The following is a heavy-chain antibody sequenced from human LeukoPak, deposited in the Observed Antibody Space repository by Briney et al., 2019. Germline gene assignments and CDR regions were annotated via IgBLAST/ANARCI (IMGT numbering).Heavy chain of an antibody. CDR1: DFSFITYA. J-gene: IGHJ3*02. CDR3: APFGSDAFDI. Sequence: GGSLRLSCAASDFSFITYAMSWVRQAPGKGLEWVSTISGGGDATYYADSVKGRFTISRDNSKNTLYLQMNSLRAEDTAVYYCAPFGSDAFDIWGQGTMVTVSS. V-gene: IGHV3-23*01. CDR2: ISGGGDAT. D-gene: IGHD1-26*01.